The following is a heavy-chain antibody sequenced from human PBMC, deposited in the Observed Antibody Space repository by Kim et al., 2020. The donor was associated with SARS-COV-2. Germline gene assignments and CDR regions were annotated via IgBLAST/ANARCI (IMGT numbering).Heavy chain of an antibody. CDR3: AKGREYCSTTNCYETLVGEPDY. CDR2: ISGSGNSV. J-gene: IGHJ4*02. V-gene: IGHV3-23*01. D-gene: IGHD2-2*01. Sequence: GGSLRLSCAASGFTFSSYAMSWVRQAPGKELEWVSAISGSGNSVYYADSVKGRFTISRDNSRNTLYLQMDSLRGEDTAVYYCAKGREYCSTTNCYETLVGEPDYWGQGTLVTVSS. CDR1: GFTFSSYA.